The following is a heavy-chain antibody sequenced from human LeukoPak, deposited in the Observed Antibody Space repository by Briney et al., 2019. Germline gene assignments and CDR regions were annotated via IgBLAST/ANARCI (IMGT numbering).Heavy chain of an antibody. CDR2: INSDGSST. CDR1: GFTFSSYW. CDR3: ARETPPYYGSGSYYYYYYGMDV. V-gene: IGHV3-74*01. J-gene: IGHJ6*02. D-gene: IGHD3-10*01. Sequence: GGSLRLSCAASGFTFSSYWMHWVRQAPGKGLVWVSRINSDGSSTSYADSVKGRFTISRDNAKNTLYLQMNSLRAEDTAVYYCARETPPYYGSGSYYYYYYGMDVWGQGTTVTVSS.